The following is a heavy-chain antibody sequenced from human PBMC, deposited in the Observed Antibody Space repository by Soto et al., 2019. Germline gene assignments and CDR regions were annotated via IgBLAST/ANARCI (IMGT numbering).Heavy chain of an antibody. V-gene: IGHV4-31*03. CDR1: GGSISSGGYY. CDR2: IYYSGST. CDR3: AREGITMSGNWFDP. Sequence: SETLSLTCTVSGGSISSGGYYWSWIRQHPGKGLEWIGYIYYSGSTYYNPSLKSRVTISVDTSKNQFSLKLSSVTAADTAVYYCAREGITMSGNWFDPWGQGTLVTVSS. D-gene: IGHD3-22*01. J-gene: IGHJ5*02.